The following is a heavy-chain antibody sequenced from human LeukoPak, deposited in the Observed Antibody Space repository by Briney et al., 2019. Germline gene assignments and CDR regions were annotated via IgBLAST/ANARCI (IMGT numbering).Heavy chain of an antibody. D-gene: IGHD3-3*01. Sequence: PSGTLSLTCTVSGASISSYHWSWIRQPAGEGLEWIGRIYTSGSTNYNPSLKGRVTMSVDTSKNQFSLKLTSVTAADTAVYYCVRYEGDFWGQGTLVTVSS. V-gene: IGHV4-4*07. CDR1: GASISSYH. CDR3: VRYEGDF. J-gene: IGHJ4*02. CDR2: IYTSGST.